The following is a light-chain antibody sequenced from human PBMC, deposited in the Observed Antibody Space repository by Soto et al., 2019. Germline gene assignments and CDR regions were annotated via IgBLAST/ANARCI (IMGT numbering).Light chain of an antibody. V-gene: IGKV3-15*01. J-gene: IGKJ1*01. CDR1: QSVSSN. CDR3: QQYNNWPPLT. Sequence: EIVITQSPPTLSVSPGERATLSCRASQSVSSNLAWYQQKPGQAPRLLIYGASTRATGIPARFSGSGSGTEFTLTISSLQSEDFAVYYCQQYNNWPPLTFGQGTKVDI. CDR2: GAS.